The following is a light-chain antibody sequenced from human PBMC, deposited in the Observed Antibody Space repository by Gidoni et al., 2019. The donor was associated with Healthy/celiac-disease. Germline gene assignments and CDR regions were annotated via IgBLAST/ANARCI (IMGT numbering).Light chain of an antibody. CDR1: QSISSY. V-gene: IGKV1-39*01. CDR3: QQSYSTVT. CDR2: AAS. J-gene: IGKJ4*01. Sequence: DIQMTHSPSSLSASVGDRVTITRRASQSISSYLNWYQQKPGKAPKLLIYAASSLQSGVPSRFSGSGSGTDLTLTISSLQPEDFATYYWQQSYSTVTFGGGTKVEIK.